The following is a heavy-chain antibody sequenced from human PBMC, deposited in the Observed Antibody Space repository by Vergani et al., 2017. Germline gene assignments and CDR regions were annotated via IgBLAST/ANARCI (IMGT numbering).Heavy chain of an antibody. J-gene: IGHJ3*02. CDR3: ARGLARGRNIVGKKQQPYDAFDI. D-gene: IGHD1-26*01. CDR2: IYTSEST. Sequence: QVQMQESGPGLVKTSETLSLTCSASGAPISYWCWSWIRQPAGKGLEWIGRIYTSESTNYNPSLKSRVTISVDTSKNQFSLKLSSVTAADTAVYYCARGLARGRNIVGKKQQPYDAFDIWGQGTMVTVSS. V-gene: IGHV4-4*07. CDR1: GAPISYWC.